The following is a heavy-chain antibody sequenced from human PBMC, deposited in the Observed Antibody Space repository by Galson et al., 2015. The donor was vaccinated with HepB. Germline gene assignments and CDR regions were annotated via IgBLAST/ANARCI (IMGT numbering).Heavy chain of an antibody. CDR1: GYTFTGYY. V-gene: IGHV1-2*04. CDR2: INPNSGGT. Sequence: SVKVSCKASGYTFTGYYMHWVRQAPGQGLEWMGWINPNSGGTNYAQKFQGWVTMTRDTSISTAYMELSRLRSDDTAVYYCARSVVVAATPGWYSFDYYYGMDGWGQGTTVTVSS. CDR3: ARSVVVAATPGWYSFDYYYGMDG. D-gene: IGHD2-15*01. J-gene: IGHJ6*02.